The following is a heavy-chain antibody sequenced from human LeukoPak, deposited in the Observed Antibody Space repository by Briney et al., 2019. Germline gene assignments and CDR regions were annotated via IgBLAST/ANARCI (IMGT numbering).Heavy chain of an antibody. D-gene: IGHD4-17*01. J-gene: IGHJ6*03. CDR3: ARGRGDYGSYYMDV. CDR2: ISSGA. CDR1: AFTFSDYS. V-gene: IGHV3-69-1*02. Sequence: PGGSLRLSCAASAFTFSDYSMNWVRQAPGKGLEWVSSISSGAYSADSVKGRFPISRDNAKNSLYLQMNSLRAEDTAVYYCARGRGDYGSYYMDVWGKGTTVTVSS.